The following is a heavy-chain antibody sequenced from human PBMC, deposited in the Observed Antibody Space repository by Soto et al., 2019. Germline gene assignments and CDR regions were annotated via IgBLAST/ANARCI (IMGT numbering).Heavy chain of an antibody. CDR1: GFTFSSYA. CDR2: ISASGGST. D-gene: IGHD1-26*01. J-gene: IGHJ4*02. V-gene: IGHV3-23*01. Sequence: EVQLLESGGGLVQPGGSLRLSCAASGFTFSSYAMSWVRQAPGKGLEWVSTISASGGSTDYADSVKGRFTISRDNSKNTLYLQMNSLRAEDTAVYYCARGGGSYDFDYWGQGTLVTVSS. CDR3: ARGGGSYDFDY.